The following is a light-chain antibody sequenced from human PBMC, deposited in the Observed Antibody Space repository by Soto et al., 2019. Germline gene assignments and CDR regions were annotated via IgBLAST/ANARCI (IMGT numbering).Light chain of an antibody. V-gene: IGKV3-15*01. CDR2: GAS. J-gene: IGKJ1*01. CDR3: QQYNNWPPWT. CDR1: QSVNNN. Sequence: EVVMTQSPATLSVSPGERATLSCRASQSVNNNLAWYQQRPGQAPTLLISGASTRAAGIPDRFSGSGSGTEFTLSISSLQSEDGAVYYYQQYNNWPPWTFGQGTKVDIK.